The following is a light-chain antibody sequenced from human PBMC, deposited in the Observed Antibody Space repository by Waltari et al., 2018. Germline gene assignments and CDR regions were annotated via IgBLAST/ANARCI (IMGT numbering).Light chain of an antibody. CDR2: DAS. J-gene: IGKJ2*01. Sequence: EIVLKQSTATLSLSPGERATLHCRASQSVSSYLAWYQQKPGQAPRLLIYDASNRATGIPARFSGSGSGTDFTLTISSLDPEDFAVYYCQQRSNWPPGYTFGQGTKLEI. V-gene: IGKV3-11*01. CDR3: QQRSNWPPGYT. CDR1: QSVSSY.